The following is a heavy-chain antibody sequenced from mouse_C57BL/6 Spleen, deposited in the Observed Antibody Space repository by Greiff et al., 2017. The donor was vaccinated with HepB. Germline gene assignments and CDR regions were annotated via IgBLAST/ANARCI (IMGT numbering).Heavy chain of an antibody. CDR3: ATAYYSNYGSPY. D-gene: IGHD2-5*01. V-gene: IGHV1-26*01. CDR2: INPNNGGT. CDR1: GYTFTDYY. J-gene: IGHJ3*01. Sequence: EVQLQQSGPELVKPGASVKISCKASGYTFTDYYMNWVKQSHGKSLEWIGDINPNNGGTSYNQKFKGKATLTVDKSSRTAYMALRSLPSADSAVYYCATAYYSNYGSPYWGQGTLVTVSA.